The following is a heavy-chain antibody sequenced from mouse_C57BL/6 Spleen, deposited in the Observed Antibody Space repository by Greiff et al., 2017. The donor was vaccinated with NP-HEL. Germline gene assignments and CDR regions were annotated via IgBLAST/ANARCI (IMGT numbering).Heavy chain of an antibody. J-gene: IGHJ3*01. CDR2: INPNNGGT. D-gene: IGHD2-4*01. V-gene: IGHV1-26*01. CDR3: ARSSLYYDYDRFAY. CDR1: GYTFTDYY. Sequence: EVQLQQSGPELVKPGASVKISCKASGYTFTDYYMNWVKQSHGKSLEWIGDINPNNGGTSYNQKFKGKATLTVDKSSSTAYMELRSLTSEDSAVYYCARSSLYYDYDRFAYWGQGTLVTVSA.